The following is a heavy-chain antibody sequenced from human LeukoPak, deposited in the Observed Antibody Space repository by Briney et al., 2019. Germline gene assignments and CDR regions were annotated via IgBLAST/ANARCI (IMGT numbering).Heavy chain of an antibody. V-gene: IGHV1-3*01. Sequence: ASVKVSCKASGYTFTSYAMHWVRQAPGQRLEWMGWINAGNGNTGYAQKFQGRVTMTRNTSISTAYMELSSLRSEDTAVYYCARAVADYWGQGTLVTVSS. CDR2: INAGNGNT. CDR1: GYTFTSYA. D-gene: IGHD6-19*01. J-gene: IGHJ4*02. CDR3: ARAVADY.